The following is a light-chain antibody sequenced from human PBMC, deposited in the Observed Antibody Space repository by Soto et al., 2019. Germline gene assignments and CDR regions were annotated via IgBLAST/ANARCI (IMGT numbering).Light chain of an antibody. V-gene: IGKV3-11*01. J-gene: IGKJ1*01. CDR2: GAS. CDR1: QSVSSN. Sequence: EIVLTQSPATLSLSPGERATLSCRASQSVSSNLAWYQQKPGQAPRLLIYGASTRATGIPARFSGSGSGTDFTLTISSLEPEDFAVYYCQHRNNWPWTFGQGTKVDIK. CDR3: QHRNNWPWT.